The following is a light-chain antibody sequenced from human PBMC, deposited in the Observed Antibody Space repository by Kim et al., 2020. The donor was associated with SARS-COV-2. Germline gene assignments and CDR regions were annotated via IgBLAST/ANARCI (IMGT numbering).Light chain of an antibody. CDR2: GAS. CDR3: QQYNNWPGT. V-gene: IGKV3-15*01. J-gene: IGKJ1*01. Sequence: PPGETATLSCRASQSVSSNLAWYQQKPGQAPRLLINGASTRATGIPARFSGSGSGTDFTLTISSLQSEDFAVYYCQQYNNWPGTFGQGTKVDIK. CDR1: QSVSSN.